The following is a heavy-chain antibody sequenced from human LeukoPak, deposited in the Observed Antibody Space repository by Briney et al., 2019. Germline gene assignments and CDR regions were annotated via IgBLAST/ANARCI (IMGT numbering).Heavy chain of an antibody. CDR1: GFTFSSYG. Sequence: GGSLRLSCAASGFTFSSYGMNWVRQAPGKGLEWVSSISTTGAYIYYGHSMTGRFTISRDNTTSSLYLQINSLSAEDTAVYYCAREGPQPIDYDYGMDAWGQGTTVTVSS. CDR3: AREGPQPIDYDYGMDA. V-gene: IGHV3-21*01. CDR2: ISTTGAYI. D-gene: IGHD2-2*01. J-gene: IGHJ6*02.